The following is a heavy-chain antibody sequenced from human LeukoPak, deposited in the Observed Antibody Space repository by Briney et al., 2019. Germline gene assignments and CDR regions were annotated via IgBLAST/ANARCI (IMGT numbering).Heavy chain of an antibody. CDR1: GFTFSSYS. Sequence: TTGRSLRLSCAASGFTFSSYSMNWVRQAPGQGLEWVSSISSSSTYIYYADSVKGRFTISRDNAKNSLYLQMNSLRAEDTAVYYCASGGIYYGAAFDFWGQGSLVTVSA. CDR2: ISSSSTYI. J-gene: IGHJ4*02. CDR3: ASGGIYYGAAFDF. V-gene: IGHV3-21*01. D-gene: IGHD1-26*01.